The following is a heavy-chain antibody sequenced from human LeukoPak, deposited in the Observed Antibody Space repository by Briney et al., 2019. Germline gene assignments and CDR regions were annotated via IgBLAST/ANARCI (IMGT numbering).Heavy chain of an antibody. J-gene: IGHJ4*02. D-gene: IGHD6-19*01. Sequence: ASVKVSCKASGYTFTSYGISWVRQAPGQGLEWMGWISAYNGNTNYAQNLQGRVTMTTDTSTSTVYMELSSLRSEDTAVYYCARDSVPFSSGWYYIFDYWGQGTLVTVSS. CDR1: GYTFTSYG. CDR2: ISAYNGNT. V-gene: IGHV1-18*01. CDR3: ARDSVPFSSGWYYIFDY.